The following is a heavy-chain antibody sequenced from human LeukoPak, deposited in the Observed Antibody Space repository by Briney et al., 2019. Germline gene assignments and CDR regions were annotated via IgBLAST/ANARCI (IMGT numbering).Heavy chain of an antibody. CDR3: ARDAYRDRYFDF. D-gene: IGHD4-11*01. V-gene: IGHV3-7*01. CDR2: IKQGGSGK. CDR1: GFIFNNYW. J-gene: IGHJ4*02. Sequence: GGSLRLSCAASGFIFNNYWMSWVRQAPGKGLEWVANIKQGGSGKYYVDSVKGRFTISRDSAKNSVYLQMNSLRAEDTAVYYCARDAYRDRYFDFWGQGSLVTVSS.